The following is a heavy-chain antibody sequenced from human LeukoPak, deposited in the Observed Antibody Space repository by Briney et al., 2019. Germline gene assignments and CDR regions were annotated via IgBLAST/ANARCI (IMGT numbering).Heavy chain of an antibody. J-gene: IGHJ3*02. CDR1: GYTFTSYG. CDR3: ARFDILTGYNDAFDI. CDR2: ISAYNGNA. D-gene: IGHD3-9*01. V-gene: IGHV1-18*01. Sequence: ASVKVSCKASGYTFTSYGISWVRQAPGQGLEWMGWISAYNGNANYAQKLQGRVTMTTDTSTSTAYMELRSLRSDDTAVYYCARFDILTGYNDAFDIWGQGTMVTVSS.